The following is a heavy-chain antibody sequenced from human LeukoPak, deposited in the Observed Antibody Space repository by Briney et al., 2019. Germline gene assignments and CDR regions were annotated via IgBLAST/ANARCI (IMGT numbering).Heavy chain of an antibody. D-gene: IGHD3-22*01. CDR2: IYHSGSS. J-gene: IGHJ4*02. V-gene: IGHV4-39*01. CDR1: GASIDTSACN. CDR3: AREILYDSTAYYL. Sequence: SETLSLTCSVYGASIDTSACNWGWIRQPPGKGLEWIGSIYHSGSSYDNPSLKSRLTLSIDTSRNQFSLTLKSVTAADSGVYFCAREILYDSTAYYLWGQGTVVTVSS.